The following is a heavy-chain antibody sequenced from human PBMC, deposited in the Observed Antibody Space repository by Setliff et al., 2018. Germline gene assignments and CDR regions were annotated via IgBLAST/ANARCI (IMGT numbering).Heavy chain of an antibody. CDR1: GGSISSYY. D-gene: IGHD6-19*01. CDR2: IYIGGSA. Sequence: SETLSLTCTVSGGSISSYYWSWIRQPAGKGLEWIGHIYIGGSANYNPSLKSRFTMSIDTSKNQIYLKLNSVTAADMAGYYCAREQWLDPPGYYYMDVWAKGTTVTVSS. CDR3: AREQWLDPPGYYYMDV. J-gene: IGHJ6*03. V-gene: IGHV4-4*07.